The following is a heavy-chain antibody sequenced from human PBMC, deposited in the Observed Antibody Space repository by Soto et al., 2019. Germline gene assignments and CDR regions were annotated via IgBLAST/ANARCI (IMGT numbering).Heavy chain of an antibody. CDR2: IYWDDDK. CDR3: AQNYGSGEFDY. Sequence: QITLKESGPTLVKPTQALTLTCTFSGFSLSTSGVGVGWIRQPPGKALEWLALIYWDDDKRYSPSLKSRLTITNDTAKNQVVLTMTNMDPADTATYYCAQNYGSGEFDYWGQGTLVTVSS. CDR1: GFSLSTSGVG. V-gene: IGHV2-5*02. J-gene: IGHJ4*02. D-gene: IGHD3-10*01.